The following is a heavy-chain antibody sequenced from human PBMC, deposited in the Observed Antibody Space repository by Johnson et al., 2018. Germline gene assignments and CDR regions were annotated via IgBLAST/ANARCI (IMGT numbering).Heavy chain of an antibody. J-gene: IGHJ6*03. CDR3: AKDTPDYYYYYMDV. Sequence: QVQLVESGGGVVQPGRSLRLSCIASGFTFTSYGMHWVRQAPDKGLEWVAVISYDGSEKKYGDSVKGRFTISRDNSKNTLYLQMDSLGVGDTAVYYCAKDTPDYYYYYMDVWGKGTTVTVSS. CDR2: ISYDGSEK. V-gene: IGHV3-30*18. CDR1: GFTFTSYG.